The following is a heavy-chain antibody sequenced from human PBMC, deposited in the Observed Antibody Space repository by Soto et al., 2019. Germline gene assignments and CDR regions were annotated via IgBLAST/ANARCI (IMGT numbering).Heavy chain of an antibody. CDR3: ARGDYYYGSGSPLFDY. D-gene: IGHD3-10*01. Sequence: SETLSLTCTVSGGSISSDVYYWTWIRQPPGKGLEWIGYIYYSGSTNYNPSLKSRVTISVDTSKNQFSLKLSSVTAADTAVYYCARGDYYYGSGSPLFDYWGQGTLVTVSS. V-gene: IGHV4-61*08. CDR1: GGSISSDVYY. CDR2: IYYSGST. J-gene: IGHJ4*02.